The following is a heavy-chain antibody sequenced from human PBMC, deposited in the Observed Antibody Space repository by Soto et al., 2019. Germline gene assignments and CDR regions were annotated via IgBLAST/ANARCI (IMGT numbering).Heavy chain of an antibody. V-gene: IGHV3-33*01. CDR1: GFTFSSYG. CDR3: ASLPNSSSSYDAFDI. J-gene: IGHJ3*02. CDR2: IWYDGSNK. Sequence: QVQLVESGGGVVQPWRSLRLSCAASGFTFSSYGMHWVRQAPGKGLEWVAVIWYDGSNKYYADSVKGRFTISRDNSKNTLYLQMNSLRAEDTAVYYCASLPNSSSSYDAFDIWGQGTMVTVSS. D-gene: IGHD6-13*01.